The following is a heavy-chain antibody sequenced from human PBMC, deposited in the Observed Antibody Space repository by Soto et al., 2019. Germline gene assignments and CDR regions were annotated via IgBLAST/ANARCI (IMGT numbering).Heavy chain of an antibody. CDR2: IIPIFGTA. CDR3: ARDTGSGGSNYYDY. D-gene: IGHD2-15*01. Sequence: VQLVQSGAEVKKPGSSVKVSCKASGGTFSSYAISWGRQAPGQGLEWVGGIIPIFGTANYEQKFQGRVTITADESMSTDYMELSSLISENTVVYYAARDTGSGGSNYYDYWGQGTLVTVSS. J-gene: IGHJ4*02. CDR1: GGTFSSYA. V-gene: IGHV1-69*01.